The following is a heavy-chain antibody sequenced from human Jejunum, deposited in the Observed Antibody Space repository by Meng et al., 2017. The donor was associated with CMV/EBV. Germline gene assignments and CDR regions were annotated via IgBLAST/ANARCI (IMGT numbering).Heavy chain of an antibody. J-gene: IGHJ4*02. V-gene: IGHV3-48*03. D-gene: IGHD2-2*01. CDR3: ARGRDCSSANCYLPYYFDK. CDR1: RYE. CDR2: ISSSGSSI. Sequence: RYEINLVRQAPGKGLEWVSYISSSGSSIFYAGSVKGRFTISRDNAKNSLYLQMNSLRAEDTAIYYCARGRDCSSANCYLPYYFDKWGQGTLVTVSS.